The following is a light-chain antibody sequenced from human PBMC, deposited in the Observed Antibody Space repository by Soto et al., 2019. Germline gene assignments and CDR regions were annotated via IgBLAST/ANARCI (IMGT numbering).Light chain of an antibody. CDR1: SSDVGGYNY. J-gene: IGLJ3*02. Sequence: QSALTQPASVSGSPGQSITISCIGTSSDVGGYNYVSWYQQHPGKAPKLMIYEVSNRPSGVSNRFSGSKSGNTASLTISGLQAEDEADYYCSSYTFSSTWVFGGGTKLTVL. V-gene: IGLV2-14*01. CDR3: SSYTFSSTWV. CDR2: EVS.